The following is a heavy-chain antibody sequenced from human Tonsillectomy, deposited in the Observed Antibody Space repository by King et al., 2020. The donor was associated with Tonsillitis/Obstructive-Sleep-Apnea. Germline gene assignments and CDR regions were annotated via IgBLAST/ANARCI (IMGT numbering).Heavy chain of an antibody. V-gene: IGHV3-48*03. D-gene: IGHD2-2*01. J-gene: IGHJ3*01. CDR2: ISSTGGTI. Sequence: VQLVESGGGLVQPGGSLKLSCAASGFTFRSFEMNWVRQAPGQGLEWISYISSTGGTIYYADSVRGRFTISRDNAHNSLYLEMNILRAEDTGVYYCARTYASDFWGQGTMVTVSS. CDR1: GFTFRSFE. CDR3: ARTYASDF.